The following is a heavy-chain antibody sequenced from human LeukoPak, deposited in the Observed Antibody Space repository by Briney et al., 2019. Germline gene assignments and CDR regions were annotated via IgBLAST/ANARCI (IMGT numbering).Heavy chain of an antibody. J-gene: IGHJ4*02. V-gene: IGHV3-7*01. CDR1: GFTFSSYA. CDR3: GRLAHNAWYAIDF. Sequence: GGSLRLSCAASGFTFSSYAMSWVRQTPGKGLEWLANILPDGSQKYYVDSVKGRFTISRDNPKNSLYLQINNLRAEDTAVYYCGRLAHNAWYAIDFWGQGTLVTVSS. D-gene: IGHD2-2*01. CDR2: ILPDGSQK.